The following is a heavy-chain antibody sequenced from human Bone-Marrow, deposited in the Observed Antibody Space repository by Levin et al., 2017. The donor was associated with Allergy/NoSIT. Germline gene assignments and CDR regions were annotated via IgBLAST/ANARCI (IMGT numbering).Heavy chain of an antibody. Sequence: GGSLRLSCAASGFNFDDYAFHWVRQAPGKGLEWVSGISWNSGNIVYADSVKGRFTVSRDNAKDSLYLQMHSLRTEDTALYYCARERAWGGDAGPIGEWGQGTLVTVSS. D-gene: IGHD4-17*01. V-gene: IGHV3-9*01. CDR2: ISWNSGNI. J-gene: IGHJ4*02. CDR1: GFNFDDYA. CDR3: ARERAWGGDAGPIGE.